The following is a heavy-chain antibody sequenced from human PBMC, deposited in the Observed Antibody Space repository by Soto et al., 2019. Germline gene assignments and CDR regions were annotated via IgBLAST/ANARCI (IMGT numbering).Heavy chain of an antibody. CDR2: ISHDGSNK. CDR1: GFTFSSYG. D-gene: IGHD5-12*01. Sequence: GGSLRLSCAASGFTFSSYGMHWVRQAPGKGLEWVAVISHDGSNKHYADSVKGRFTISRDNSKNTLYLQMNSLRAEDTAVYYCAKAPQEMATIGYGMDVWGQGTTVTVSS. CDR3: AKAPQEMATIGYGMDV. V-gene: IGHV3-30*18. J-gene: IGHJ6*02.